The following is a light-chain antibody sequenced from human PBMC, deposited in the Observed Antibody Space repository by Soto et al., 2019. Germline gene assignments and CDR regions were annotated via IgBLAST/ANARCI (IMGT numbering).Light chain of an antibody. CDR1: QSVSSN. CDR3: QQYDDLPIT. V-gene: IGKV3-15*01. Sequence: EIVVTQSPSTLSVSPWERSTLSCRASQSVSSNLAWYQQKPGQAPRLLIYGASTRATGIPARFSGSGSGTEFTLTISSLQPEDIATYYCQQYDDLPITFGQGTRLEIK. CDR2: GAS. J-gene: IGKJ5*01.